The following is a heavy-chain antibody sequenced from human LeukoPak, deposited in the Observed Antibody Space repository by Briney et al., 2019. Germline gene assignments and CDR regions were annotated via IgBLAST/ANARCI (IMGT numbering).Heavy chain of an antibody. V-gene: IGHV1-69*13. CDR3: ANTGRGDYYGMDV. CDR1: GGTFCSYA. Sequence: ASVKVSCKASGGTFCSYAISWVRQAPGQGLEWMGGIIPIFGTANYAQKFQGRVTITADESTSTAYMELSSLRSEDTAVYYCANTGRGDYYGMDVWGQGTTVTVSS. D-gene: IGHD5-18*01. CDR2: IIPIFGTA. J-gene: IGHJ6*02.